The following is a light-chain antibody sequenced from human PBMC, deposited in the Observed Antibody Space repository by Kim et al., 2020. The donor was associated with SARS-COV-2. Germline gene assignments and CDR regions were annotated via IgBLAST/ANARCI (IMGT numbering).Light chain of an antibody. CDR3: QQRDSWPPAVS. J-gene: IGKJ4*01. V-gene: IGKV3-11*01. Sequence: PGERATLSCRASPSIDTSLALYQHRPGQAPRILVYDASIRATGVPDRFSGSGSGTDFTLTISSLEPEDFSTYYCQQRDSWPPAVSFGGGTKVDIK. CDR2: DAS. CDR1: PSIDTS.